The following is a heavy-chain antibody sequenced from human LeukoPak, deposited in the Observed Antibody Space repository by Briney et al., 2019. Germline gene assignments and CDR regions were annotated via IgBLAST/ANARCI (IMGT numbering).Heavy chain of an antibody. J-gene: IGHJ4*02. CDR1: GYTFTSYG. CDR2: ISAYNGNT. D-gene: IGHD3-22*01. Sequence: GASVKVSCKASGYTFTSYGISRVRQAPGQGLEWMGWISAYNGNTNYAQKLQGRVTMTTDTSTSTAYMELRSLRSDDTAVYYCARSNNGDYYDSSGYYSDYFDYWGQGTLVTVSS. V-gene: IGHV1-18*01. CDR3: ARSNNGDYYDSSGYYSDYFDY.